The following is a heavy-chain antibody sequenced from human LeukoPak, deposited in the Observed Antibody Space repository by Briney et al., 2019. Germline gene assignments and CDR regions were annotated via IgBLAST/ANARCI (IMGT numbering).Heavy chain of an antibody. CDR1: GFTFSFYS. CDR2: ISSSSVYI. D-gene: IGHD4-17*01. J-gene: IGHJ4*02. Sequence: GGSPRLSCAASGFTFSFYSMNWVRQAPGKGLEWVSSISSSSVYIYYADSVKGRFTISRDNAKDSLYLQMNSLSADDTAVYYCARETVSTTAAFDYWGQGTLVTVSS. V-gene: IGHV3-21*01. CDR3: ARETVSTTAAFDY.